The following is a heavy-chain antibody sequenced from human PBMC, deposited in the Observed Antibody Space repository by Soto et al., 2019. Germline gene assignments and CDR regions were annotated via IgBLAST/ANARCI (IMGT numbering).Heavy chain of an antibody. CDR2: IYYSVST. CDR1: GGSISSGGYY. J-gene: IGHJ5*02. V-gene: IGHV4-31*03. Sequence: SETRSLTCTVSGGSISSGGYYWSWILHHPGKGLEWIGYIYYSVSTYYNPPLKSRVTISVDTSKNQFSLKLSSVTAADTAVYYCARDIGWFGELPTGWSEHWDQGTLVTASS. D-gene: IGHD3-10*01. CDR3: ARDIGWFGELPTGWSEH.